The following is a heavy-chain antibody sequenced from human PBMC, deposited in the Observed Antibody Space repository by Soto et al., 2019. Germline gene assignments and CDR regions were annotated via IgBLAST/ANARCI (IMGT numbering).Heavy chain of an antibody. CDR1: GDSVSTNSAT. Sequence: QIHLQQSGPGLVKPSQTLSLTCAISGDSVSTNSATWDWIRQSPSRGLEWLGRTYYRSNWYTDSAVSVKGRITISPATSTTQLSLPLNSVTPDDTAVYYCARLIGNSWLDSWGQGTLVTVSS. D-gene: IGHD2-8*01. J-gene: IGHJ5*01. CDR3: ARLIGNSWLDS. CDR2: TYYRSNWYT. V-gene: IGHV6-1*01.